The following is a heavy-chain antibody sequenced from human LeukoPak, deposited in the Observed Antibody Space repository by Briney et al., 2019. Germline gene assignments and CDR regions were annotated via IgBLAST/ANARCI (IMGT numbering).Heavy chain of an antibody. CDR2: IYYSGST. V-gene: IGHV4-61*01. J-gene: IGHJ4*02. CDR1: GVSISSSNY. Sequence: SETLSLTCAVSGVSISSSNYWSWIRQPPGKGLEWIGYIYYSGSTNYNPSLKSRVTISVDTSKNQFSLKLSSVTAADTAVYYCATSLQYYDFWSGHFDYWGQGTLVTVSS. D-gene: IGHD3-3*01. CDR3: ATSLQYYDFWSGHFDY.